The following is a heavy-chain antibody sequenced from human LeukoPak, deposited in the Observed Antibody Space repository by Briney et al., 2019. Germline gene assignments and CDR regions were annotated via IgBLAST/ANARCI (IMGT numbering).Heavy chain of an antibody. V-gene: IGHV3-53*01. CDR3: ARSVAPAARLDY. CDR1: GFTVSSHY. D-gene: IGHD2-2*01. J-gene: IGHJ4*02. Sequence: PGGSLRLSCAASGFTVSSHYMNWVRQAPGKGLEWVSTFYTNGGTYYAESVRGGFTISRDASKNTLFLQMNRLRAEDTAVYYCARSVAPAARLDYWGQGTLVTVSS. CDR2: FYTNGGT.